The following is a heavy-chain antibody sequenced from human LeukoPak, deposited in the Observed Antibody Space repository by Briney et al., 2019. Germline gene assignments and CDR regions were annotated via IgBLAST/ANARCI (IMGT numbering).Heavy chain of an antibody. J-gene: IGHJ4*02. CDR2: ISSNGGST. CDR1: GFSFSSYA. D-gene: IGHD5-12*01. Sequence: PGGSLRLSCSASGFSFSSYAMHWVRQAPGKGLEYVSAISSNGGSTYYADSVKGRFTISRDNSKNTLYLQMSSLRAEDTAVYYCVKDRVATIRGDFDYWGQGTLVTVSS. V-gene: IGHV3-64D*06. CDR3: VKDRVATIRGDFDY.